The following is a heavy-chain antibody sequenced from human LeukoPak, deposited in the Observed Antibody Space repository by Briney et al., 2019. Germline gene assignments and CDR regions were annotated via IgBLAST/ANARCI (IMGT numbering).Heavy chain of an antibody. CDR2: INPYTGAA. D-gene: IGHD3-22*01. CDR1: GYTFTENY. J-gene: IGHJ4*02. V-gene: IGHV1-2*02. Sequence: ASVKVSCKASGYTFTENYIHWVRQAPGQGLEWMGLINPYTGAANSTPNFPGRVTMTRDTSVSTAYMHLSGRRTDDTAVYYCARGKSGYSPWGQGTPVTVSS. CDR3: ARGKSGYSP.